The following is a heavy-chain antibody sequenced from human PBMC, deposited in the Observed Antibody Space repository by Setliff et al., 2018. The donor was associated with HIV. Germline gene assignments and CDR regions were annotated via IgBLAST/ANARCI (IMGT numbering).Heavy chain of an antibody. Sequence: GESLKISCAASGFTFSTYPMNWVRQAPGKGLEWVSYITGSSDIIHYADSVKGRFTVSRDNAKNSLYLQMNNLRAEDTAMYYCASPLIMTTVTKDYWGQGTLVTVSS. CDR1: GFTFSTYP. D-gene: IGHD4-17*01. V-gene: IGHV3-48*04. CDR2: ITGSSDII. J-gene: IGHJ4*02. CDR3: ASPLIMTTVTKDY.